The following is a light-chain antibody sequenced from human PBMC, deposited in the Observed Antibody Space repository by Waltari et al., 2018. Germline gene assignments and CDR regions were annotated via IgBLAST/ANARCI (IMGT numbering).Light chain of an antibody. CDR1: QSVSTF. J-gene: IGKJ1*01. V-gene: IGKV3-20*01. CDR2: GAS. Sequence: EVVLTQFPGTLSLSPGERATLFCRASQSVSTFLAWYQQKAGQAPRLLIYGASSRATCIPDRFSGSGSGTDFSLTISRLEPEDFAVYYCQNHERLPATFGQGTKVEIK. CDR3: QNHERLPAT.